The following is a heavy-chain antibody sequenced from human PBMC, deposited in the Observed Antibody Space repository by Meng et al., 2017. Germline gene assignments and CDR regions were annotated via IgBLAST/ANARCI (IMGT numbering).Heavy chain of an antibody. V-gene: IGHV1-18*01. CDR3: ARDRAPYDGGAFDI. D-gene: IGHD3-22*01. CDR1: GYTFTSYD. Sequence: ASVKVSCKASGYTFTSYDINWVRQATGQGLEWMGWISAYNGNTNYAQKLQRRVTMTTDTSTSTAYMELRSLRSDDTAVYYCARDRAPYDGGAFDIWGQGTMVTVSS. J-gene: IGHJ3*02. CDR2: ISAYNGNT.